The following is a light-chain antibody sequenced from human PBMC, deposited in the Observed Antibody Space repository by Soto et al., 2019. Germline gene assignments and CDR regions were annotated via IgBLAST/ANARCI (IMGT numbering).Light chain of an antibody. CDR1: QRVSSY. J-gene: IGKJ1*01. V-gene: IGKV1-39*01. CDR2: AAS. CDR3: QQCVVPPWT. Sequence: DIQMTKSPSSLSASVGDRVTITCRASQRVSSYLNWYQKKPGKAPKVLIYAASALQSGVPARFSCSVYGTDFTLTIDSLQPEDFATYNCQQCVVPPWTFGPGTKV.